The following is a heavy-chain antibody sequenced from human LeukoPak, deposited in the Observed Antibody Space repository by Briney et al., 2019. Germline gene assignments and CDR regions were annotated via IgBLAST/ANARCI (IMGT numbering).Heavy chain of an antibody. J-gene: IGHJ4*02. CDR3: ARHSVLMVRAATFFDY. V-gene: IGHV1-18*01. D-gene: IGHD3-10*01. CDR2: ISADNGNT. CDR1: GYTFTSYG. Sequence: ASVKVSCKASGYTFTSYGISWVRQAPGQGLEWMGWISADNGNTNYAQKLQGRVTMTTDTSTSTAYMELRSLRSDDTAVYYCARHSVLMVRAATFFDYWGQGTLVTVSS.